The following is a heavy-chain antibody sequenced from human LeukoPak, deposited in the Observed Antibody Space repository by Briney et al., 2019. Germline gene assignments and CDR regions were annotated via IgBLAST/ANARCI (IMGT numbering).Heavy chain of an antibody. CDR3: AGGRANYGSEDY. Sequence: GTLSLTCAVSGGSISSSNWWSWVRHPPGKGLEWVANIKQDGSEKHYVDSVRGRFTISRDNAKNSLYLQMNSLRAEDTAVYYCAGGRANYGSEDYWGQGTLVTVSS. J-gene: IGHJ4*02. D-gene: IGHD3-10*01. CDR2: IKQDGSEK. V-gene: IGHV3-7*01. CDR1: GGSISSSNW.